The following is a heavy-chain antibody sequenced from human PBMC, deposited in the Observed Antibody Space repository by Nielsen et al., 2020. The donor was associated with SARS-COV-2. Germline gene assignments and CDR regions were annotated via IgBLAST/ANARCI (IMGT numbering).Heavy chain of an antibody. J-gene: IGHJ6*02. V-gene: IGHV7-4-1*02. CDR3: ARPNWNHGMDV. CDR2: INTNTGNP. D-gene: IGHD1-1*01. Sequence: WVRQAPGQGLEWMGWINTNTGNPTYAQGFTGRFVFSLDTSVSTAYLQISSLKAEDTAVYYCARPNWNHGMDVWGQGTTVTVSS.